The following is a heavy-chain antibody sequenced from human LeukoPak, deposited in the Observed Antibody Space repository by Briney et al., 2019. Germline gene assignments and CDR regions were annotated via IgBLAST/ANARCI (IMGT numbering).Heavy chain of an antibody. J-gene: IGHJ4*02. V-gene: IGHV1-8*01. D-gene: IGHD6-6*01. CDR2: MNPNSGNT. CDR1: GYTFTSYD. CDR3: ARGVTVLFQFDSSSEPFDY. Sequence: ASVKVSCKASGYTFTSYDINWVRQATGQGLEWMGWMNPNSGNTGYAQKFQGRVTMTRNTSISTAYMELSSLRSEDTAVYYCARGVTVLFQFDSSSEPFDYWGQGTLVTVSS.